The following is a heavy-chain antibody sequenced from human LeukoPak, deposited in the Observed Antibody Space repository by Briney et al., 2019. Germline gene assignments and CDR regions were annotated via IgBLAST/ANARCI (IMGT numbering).Heavy chain of an antibody. J-gene: IGHJ5*02. CDR2: ISWKSGRI. CDR1: GFTFDDYA. Sequence: GGSLRLSCAASGFTFDDYAMNWVRQAPGKGLEWVSGISWKSGRIAYADSVKGRFTISRDNAKNSLYLQMNSLRAEDTAVYYCARDAGSFRPLNWFDPWGQGTLVTVSS. V-gene: IGHV3-9*01. CDR3: ARDAGSFRPLNWFDP. D-gene: IGHD1-26*01.